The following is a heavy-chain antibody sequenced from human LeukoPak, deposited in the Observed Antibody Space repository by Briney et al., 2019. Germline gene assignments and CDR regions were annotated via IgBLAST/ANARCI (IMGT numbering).Heavy chain of an antibody. CDR2: INFDGSGT. V-gene: IGHV3-74*01. CDR3: AREGRTPNYSGMDV. J-gene: IGHJ6*02. D-gene: IGHD1-26*01. CDR1: GFTFSSYW. Sequence: PGGSLRLSCAASGFTFSSYWMHWVRQPPGKGLVWVSRINFDGSGTLYADSVKGRFTISRDNAKNTVYLQMNSLRAEDTAVYYCAREGRTPNYSGMDVWGQGTTVTVSS.